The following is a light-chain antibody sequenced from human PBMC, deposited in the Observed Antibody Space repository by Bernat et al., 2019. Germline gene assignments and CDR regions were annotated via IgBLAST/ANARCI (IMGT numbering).Light chain of an antibody. Sequence: DIQLTQSPSFLSASVGDRVTITCRARQVIRTYLAWYHQKPGKAPHLLLYGASTLQSGVPSRFSVSGSGTEFTLTISSLQPEDSATYYCQQLDKFPITFGQGTRLEI. CDR1: QVIRTY. CDR2: GAS. CDR3: QQLDKFPIT. V-gene: IGKV1-9*01. J-gene: IGKJ5*01.